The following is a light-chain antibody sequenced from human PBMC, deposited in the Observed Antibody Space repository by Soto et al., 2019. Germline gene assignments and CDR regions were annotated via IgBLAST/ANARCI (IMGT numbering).Light chain of an antibody. Sequence: DIQMTQSPSSLSASVGVSVTITCRASQGINNYLAWYQQKPGKVPVLLIYSASTLKPGIPSRFSGSGAGTDFTLTISSLQPEDFATYYCQKYDSAPRTFGQGTKVDIK. CDR3: QKYDSAPRT. V-gene: IGKV1-27*01. CDR2: SAS. J-gene: IGKJ1*01. CDR1: QGINNY.